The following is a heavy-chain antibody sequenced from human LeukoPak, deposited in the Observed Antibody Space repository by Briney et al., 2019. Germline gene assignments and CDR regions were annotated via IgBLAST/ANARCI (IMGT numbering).Heavy chain of an antibody. Sequence: ASVKVSCKASGFTSTSSAVQWVRQARGQRLEWIGWIVVGSGNTNYAQKFQERVTITRDMSTSTAYMELSSLRSEDTAVYYCATILTGYYFPDYWGQGTLVTVSS. V-gene: IGHV1-58*01. J-gene: IGHJ4*02. CDR3: ATILTGYYFPDY. CDR2: IVVGSGNT. D-gene: IGHD3-9*01. CDR1: GFTSTSSA.